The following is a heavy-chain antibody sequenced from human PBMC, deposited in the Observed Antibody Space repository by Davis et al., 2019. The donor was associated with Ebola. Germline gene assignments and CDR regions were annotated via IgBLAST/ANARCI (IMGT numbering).Heavy chain of an antibody. Sequence: ASVKVSCKASGYTFTSYYMHWVRQAPGQGLEWMGIINPSGGSTSYAQKFQGRVTMTRDTSTSTGYIELSSLGSEDTAGYSGAKAYGSGSWGQGTLVTGSS. J-gene: IGHJ4*02. CDR2: INPSGGST. CDR3: AKAYGSGS. CDR1: GYTFTSYY. D-gene: IGHD3-10*01. V-gene: IGHV1-46*01.